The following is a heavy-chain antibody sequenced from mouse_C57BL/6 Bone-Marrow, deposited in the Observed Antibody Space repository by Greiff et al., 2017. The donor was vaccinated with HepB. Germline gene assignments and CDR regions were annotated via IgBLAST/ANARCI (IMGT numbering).Heavy chain of an antibody. CDR3: TTFDGYFDY. D-gene: IGHD2-3*01. CDR2: IDPENGDT. Sequence: EVQLQQSGAELVRPGASVKLSCTASGFNIKDDYMHWVKQRPEQGLEWIGWIDPENGDTEYASKFQGKATITADTSSNTAYLQLSSLTSEDTAVYYCTTFDGYFDYWGPGATLTVSS. J-gene: IGHJ2*01. CDR1: GFNIKDDY. V-gene: IGHV14-4*01.